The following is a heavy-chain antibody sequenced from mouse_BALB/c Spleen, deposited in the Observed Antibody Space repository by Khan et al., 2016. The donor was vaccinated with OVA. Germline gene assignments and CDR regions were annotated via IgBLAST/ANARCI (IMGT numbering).Heavy chain of an antibody. D-gene: IGHD2-14*01. CDR2: INPSNGYN. Sequence: QVQLKQSGAELARPGASVKMSCKASGYTFTSYTIHWIKQRPGQGLEWIGYINPSNGYNNYNQKFKDKATLTADKSSTTAYMQLSSLTSDDSAVYNGVRDGSYYGNDGWFAYWGQGTLVTVSA. J-gene: IGHJ3*01. V-gene: IGHV1-4*01. CDR3: VRDGSYYGNDGWFAY. CDR1: GYTFTSYT.